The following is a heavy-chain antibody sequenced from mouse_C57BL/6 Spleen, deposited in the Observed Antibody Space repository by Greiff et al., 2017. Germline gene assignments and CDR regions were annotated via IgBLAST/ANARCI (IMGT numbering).Heavy chain of an antibody. CDR2: ISSGSSTI. CDR3: AKPGSSLYPWFAY. D-gene: IGHD6-1*01. CDR1: GFTFSDYG. Sequence: EVQLQESGGGLVKPGGSLKLSCAASGFTFSDYGMHWVRQAPEKGLEWVAYISSGSSTIYYADTVKGRFTLSRDNAKNTLFLQLTSLRSEDTALYYCAKPGSSLYPWFAYWGQGTLVTVSA. V-gene: IGHV5-17*01. J-gene: IGHJ3*01.